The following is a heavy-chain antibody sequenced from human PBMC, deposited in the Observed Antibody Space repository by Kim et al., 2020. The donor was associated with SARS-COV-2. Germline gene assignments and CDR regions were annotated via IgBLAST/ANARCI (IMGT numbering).Heavy chain of an antibody. CDR1: GYIFTNYY. V-gene: IGHV1-46*01. Sequence: ASVKVSCKSSGYIFTNYYHHWLRQAPGQGLEWMGLINPSTGTTQYAQRFQDRVTVTSDTPASTVFIDLSRLMSDDTAIYFCARETTQDHWARPYDLWGQGTLVTVSS. J-gene: IGHJ5*02. D-gene: IGHD6-6*01. CDR3: ARETTQDHWARPYDL. CDR2: INPSTGTT.